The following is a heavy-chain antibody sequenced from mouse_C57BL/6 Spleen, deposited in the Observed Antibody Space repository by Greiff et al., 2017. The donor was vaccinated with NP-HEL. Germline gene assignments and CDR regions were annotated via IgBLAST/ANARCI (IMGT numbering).Heavy chain of an antibody. D-gene: IGHD4-1*02. CDR3: ASSTSFFAY. CDR1: GYTFTDYY. V-gene: IGHV1-76*01. Sequence: VQLQQSGAELVRPGASVKLSCKASGYTFTDYYINWVKQRPGQGLEWIARIYPGSGNTYYNEKFKGKATLTAEKSSSTAYMQLSSLTSEDSAVYFCASSTSFFAYWGQGTLVTVSA. CDR2: IYPGSGNT. J-gene: IGHJ3*01.